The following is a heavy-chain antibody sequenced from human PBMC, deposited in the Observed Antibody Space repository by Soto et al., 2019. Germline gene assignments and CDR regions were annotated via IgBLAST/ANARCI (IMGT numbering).Heavy chain of an antibody. CDR1: GDSVSSNSAA. CDR3: ARVAAAGMRGTNWFDP. V-gene: IGHV6-1*01. Sequence: PSQTLSLTCAISGDSVSSNSAAWNWIRQSPSRGLEWLGRTYYRSKWYNDYAVSVKSRITINPDTSKNQFSLQLNSVTPEDTAVYYCARVAAAGMRGTNWFDPWGQGTLVTVSS. J-gene: IGHJ5*02. D-gene: IGHD6-13*01. CDR2: TYYRSKWYN.